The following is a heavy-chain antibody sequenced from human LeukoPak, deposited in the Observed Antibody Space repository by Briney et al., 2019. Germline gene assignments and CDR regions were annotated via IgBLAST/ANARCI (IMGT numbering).Heavy chain of an antibody. V-gene: IGHV3-33*01. CDR3: ARESGYNPEPVAFDI. J-gene: IGHJ3*02. Sequence: GGSLRPSCSGTGFTFSRYGIHWVRQAPGEGLEWVTVIRYDGGEEYYADSVRGRFTISRDNSKNTVYLQMNNLRAEDTALYYCARESGYNPEPVAFDIWGQGTTVTVSS. CDR2: IRYDGGEE. CDR1: GFTFSRYG. D-gene: IGHD5-24*01.